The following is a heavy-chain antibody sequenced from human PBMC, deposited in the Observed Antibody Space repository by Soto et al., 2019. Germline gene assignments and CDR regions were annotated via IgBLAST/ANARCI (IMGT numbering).Heavy chain of an antibody. CDR1: RCTFSSYA. D-gene: IGHD6-19*01. J-gene: IGHJ6*02. Sequence: SVKVSCKACRCTFSSYAISWVRQAPGQGLEWMGGIIPIFGTANYAQKFQGRVTITADESTSTAYMELSSLRSEDTAVYYCAAGYSSGWVWAHYYYGMDVWGQGTTVTVSS. CDR3: AAGYSSGWVWAHYYYGMDV. CDR2: IIPIFGTA. V-gene: IGHV1-69*13.